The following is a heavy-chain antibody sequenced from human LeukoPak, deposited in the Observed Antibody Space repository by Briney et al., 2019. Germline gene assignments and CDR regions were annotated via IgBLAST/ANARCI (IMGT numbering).Heavy chain of an antibody. V-gene: IGHV3-21*01. CDR2: ISSSSSYI. Sequence: GGSLRLSCVASGLTFSNAWMSWVRQAPGKGLEWVSSISSSSSYIYYAGSVKGRFTISRDNSKNTLYLQMNSLRAEDTAVYYCARDKGYDILTGYFHQWGQGTLVTVSS. D-gene: IGHD3-9*01. CDR1: GLTFSNAW. J-gene: IGHJ4*02. CDR3: ARDKGYDILTGYFHQ.